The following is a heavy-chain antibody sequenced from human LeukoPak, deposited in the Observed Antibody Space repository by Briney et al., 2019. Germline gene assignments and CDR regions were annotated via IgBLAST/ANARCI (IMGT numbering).Heavy chain of an antibody. CDR2: IYPGDSDT. CDR3: ARLTYYYDSSGYGGLDY. CDR1: GYSFTSYW. Sequence: GESLKISCKGSGYSFTSYWIGWVRQMPGKGLEWMGIIYPGDSDTRYSPSFQGQVTTSADKSISTAYLQWSSLKASDTAMYYCARLTYYYDSSGYGGLDYWGQGTLVTVSS. V-gene: IGHV5-51*01. D-gene: IGHD3-22*01. J-gene: IGHJ4*02.